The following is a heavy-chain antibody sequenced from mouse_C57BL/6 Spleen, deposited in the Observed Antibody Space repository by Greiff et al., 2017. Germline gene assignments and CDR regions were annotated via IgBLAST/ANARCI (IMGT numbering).Heavy chain of an antibody. D-gene: IGHD1-1*01. CDR1: GYTFTDYE. V-gene: IGHV1-15*01. CDR3: TREEVYYGSSYVADY. Sequence: QVQLQQSGAELVRPGASVTLSCKASGYTFTDYEMHWVKQTPVHGLEWIGAIDPETGGTAYNQKFKGKAILTADKSSSTAYMELRSLTSEDSAVYYCTREEVYYGSSYVADYWGQGTTLTVSS. J-gene: IGHJ2*01. CDR2: IDPETGGT.